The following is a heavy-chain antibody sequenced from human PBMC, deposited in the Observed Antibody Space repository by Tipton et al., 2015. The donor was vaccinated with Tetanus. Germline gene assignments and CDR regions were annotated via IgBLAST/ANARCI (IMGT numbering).Heavy chain of an antibody. D-gene: IGHD5-24*01. CDR1: GFTFSNYW. V-gene: IGHV3-74*01. Sequence: SLRLSCVGSGFTFSNYWMDWVRQAPGKGLVWVSRIKSDGSIVSYADSVKGRSTISRDNAKNTLYLQMNSLRAEDTAVYYCARDKAEMATIDPFDYWGQGTLVTVSS. CDR3: ARDKAEMATIDPFDY. CDR2: IKSDGSIV. J-gene: IGHJ4*02.